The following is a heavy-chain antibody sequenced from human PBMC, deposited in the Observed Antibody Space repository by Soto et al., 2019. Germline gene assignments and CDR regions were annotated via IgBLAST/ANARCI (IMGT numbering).Heavy chain of an antibody. Sequence: QVQLVESGGGVVQPGRSLRLSCAASGFTFSSYGMHWVRQAPGKGLEWVAFISYDGSNKYYADSVKGRFTISRDNSKNTLYLQMNSLRAEDKAVYYCAKAISGVEVTHYYGMDVWGQGTTVTVSS. CDR3: AKAISGVEVTHYYGMDV. CDR2: ISYDGSNK. J-gene: IGHJ6*02. V-gene: IGHV3-30*18. CDR1: GFTFSSYG. D-gene: IGHD3-10*01.